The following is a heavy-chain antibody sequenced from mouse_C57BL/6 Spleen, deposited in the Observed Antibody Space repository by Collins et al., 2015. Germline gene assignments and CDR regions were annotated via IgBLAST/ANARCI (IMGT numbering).Heavy chain of an antibody. CDR2: YPGDGDT. Sequence: YPGDGDTYYNGKFTGKATLTADKSSSTAYMQLSSLTSEDSAVYFCARLPKWDALDYWGQGTTLTVSS. CDR3: ARLPKWDALDY. V-gene: IGHV1-82*01. J-gene: IGHJ2*01. D-gene: IGHD4-1*01.